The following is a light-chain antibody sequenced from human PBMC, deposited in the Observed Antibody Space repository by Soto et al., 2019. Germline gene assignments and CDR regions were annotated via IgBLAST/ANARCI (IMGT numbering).Light chain of an antibody. J-gene: IGKJ1*01. V-gene: IGKV3-20*01. CDR2: GAS. CDR1: QSVGGNY. Sequence: EIVLTQSPGTLSLSPGERATLSCRASQSVGGNYLAWFQQKPGQTPRVLFYGASSRATGISDRFSARGSGSDFTLTIRRLEPEDFAVYYCQHYGRAPWTFGQGTKVEIK. CDR3: QHYGRAPWT.